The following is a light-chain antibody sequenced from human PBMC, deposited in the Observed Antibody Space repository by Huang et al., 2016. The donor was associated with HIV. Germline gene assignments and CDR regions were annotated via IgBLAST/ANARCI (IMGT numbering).Light chain of an antibody. J-gene: IGKJ1*01. CDR2: SAS. V-gene: IGKV1-39*01. CDR3: QQSYDTPT. Sequence: DIQMTQSPSSLSASVGDRVTITCRASQSISSYLIWYQQKPGKAPKLLNYSASTLQSGVPSRFSGSESGTDFTLTISSLQPEDFATYYCQQSYDTPTFGQGTKVEIK. CDR1: QSISSY.